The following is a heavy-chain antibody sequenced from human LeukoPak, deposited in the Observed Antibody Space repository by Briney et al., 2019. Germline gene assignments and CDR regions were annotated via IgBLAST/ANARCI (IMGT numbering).Heavy chain of an antibody. D-gene: IGHD6-19*01. CDR3: AKQCGGSDWFDAFDI. Sequence: PGGSLRLSCAASGFTFSSYSMNWVRQAPGKGLEWVSFISSSTTTIYYADSVKGRFTISRDNSKNTLYLQMNSLRAEDTAVYYCAKQCGGSDWFDAFDIWGQGTMVTVSS. J-gene: IGHJ3*02. V-gene: IGHV3-48*01. CDR2: ISSSTTTI. CDR1: GFTFSSYS.